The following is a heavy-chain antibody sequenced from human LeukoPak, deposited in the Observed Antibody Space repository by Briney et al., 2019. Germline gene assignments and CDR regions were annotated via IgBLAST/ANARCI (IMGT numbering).Heavy chain of an antibody. V-gene: IGHV3-30*04. Sequence: PGTSLRLSCSASGFPFSIYAMHWVRQAPGKGLEWVAVISYDGSNTYYADSVKGRFTISRDNSKNTLYLQMSSLRAGDTAVFYCARDGYNSLADYWGQGTLVTVSS. CDR3: ARDGYNSLADY. CDR2: ISYDGSNT. CDR1: GFPFSIYA. D-gene: IGHD5-24*01. J-gene: IGHJ4*02.